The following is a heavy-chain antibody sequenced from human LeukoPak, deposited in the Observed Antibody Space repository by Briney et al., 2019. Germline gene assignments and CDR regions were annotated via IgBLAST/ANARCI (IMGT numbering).Heavy chain of an antibody. Sequence: GGSLRLSCAASGFTFSSYAMSWVRQAPGKGLEWVSAISGSGGSTYYADSVKGRFTISRDNSKNTLYLQMNSLRAEDTAVYYCAKDRTPRVDFWSGYPWEAFDIWGQGTMVTVSS. CDR2: ISGSGGST. CDR1: GFTFSSYA. J-gene: IGHJ3*02. V-gene: IGHV3-23*01. D-gene: IGHD3-3*01. CDR3: AKDRTPRVDFWSGYPWEAFDI.